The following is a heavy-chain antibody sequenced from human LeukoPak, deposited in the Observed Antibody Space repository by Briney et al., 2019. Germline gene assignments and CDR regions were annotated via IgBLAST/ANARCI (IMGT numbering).Heavy chain of an antibody. Sequence: GGSLRLSCAASGFTFSNYAMSWVRQAPGKGLEWVSAISGSGGSTYYADSVKGRFTISRDNSKNTLYLQMNSLRDEGTAVYYCANKQPWFDYWGQGTLVTVSS. V-gene: IGHV3-23*01. CDR3: ANKQPWFDY. J-gene: IGHJ4*02. CDR1: GFTFSNYA. D-gene: IGHD5-18*01. CDR2: ISGSGGST.